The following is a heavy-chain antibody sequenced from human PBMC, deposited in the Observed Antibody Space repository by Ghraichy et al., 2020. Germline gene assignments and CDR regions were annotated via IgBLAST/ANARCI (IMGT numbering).Heavy chain of an antibody. CDR1: GLKFRSYS. Sequence: GGSLRLSCAVSGLKFRSYSMIWVRQAPGKGLEWLSYISSSGGVIYYADPVKGRFTISRDNAKNSLYLEINSLRVDDTAMYYCARDPQLCLTGRTYWGQGTLVTVSS. D-gene: IGHD1-1*01. J-gene: IGHJ4*02. CDR2: ISSSGGVI. CDR3: ARDPQLCLTGRTY. V-gene: IGHV3-48*04.